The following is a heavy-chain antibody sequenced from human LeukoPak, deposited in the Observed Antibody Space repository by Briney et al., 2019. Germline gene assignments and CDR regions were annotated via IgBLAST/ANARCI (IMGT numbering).Heavy chain of an antibody. D-gene: IGHD2-21*01. V-gene: IGHV3-66*01. Sequence: PGGSLRLSCAASGFTVSGNYMSWVRQAPGKGLEWVSLLYSGGSTYYADSVKGSFSISRDNSKNTLYLQMNSLRAEDTAVYYCASSDKGYYYGMDVWGQGTTVTVSS. CDR2: LYSGGST. CDR3: ASSDKGYYYGMDV. J-gene: IGHJ6*02. CDR1: GFTVSGNY.